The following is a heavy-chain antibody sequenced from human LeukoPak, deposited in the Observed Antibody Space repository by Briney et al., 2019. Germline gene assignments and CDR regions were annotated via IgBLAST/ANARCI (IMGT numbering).Heavy chain of an antibody. V-gene: IGHV1-2*02. CDR1: GYSFTAYY. D-gene: IGHD2-2*01. CDR2: INPNTGGT. J-gene: IGHJ4*02. Sequence: ASVKVSCKASGYSFTAYYIHWVRQAPGQGLEWMGWINPNTGGTKYAQKFQGRVTMARDTSITTAYMQLSRLRSDDTAVYYCARDVGEYCSSTNCYASEKWGQGPLVTVSS. CDR3: ARDVGEYCSSTNCYASEK.